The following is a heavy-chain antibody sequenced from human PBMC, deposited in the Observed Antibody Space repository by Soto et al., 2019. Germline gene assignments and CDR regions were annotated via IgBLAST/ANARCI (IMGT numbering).Heavy chain of an antibody. CDR3: ARETEHYYGSGSYSRWFDP. CDR2: IIPIFGTA. Sequence: SVKVSCKASGGTFSSYAISWVRQAPGQGLEWMGGIIPIFGTANYAQKFQGRVTITADESTSTAYMELSSLRSEDTAVYYCARETEHYYGSGSYSRWFDPWGQGTLVTVSS. CDR1: GGTFSSYA. V-gene: IGHV1-69*13. D-gene: IGHD3-10*01. J-gene: IGHJ5*02.